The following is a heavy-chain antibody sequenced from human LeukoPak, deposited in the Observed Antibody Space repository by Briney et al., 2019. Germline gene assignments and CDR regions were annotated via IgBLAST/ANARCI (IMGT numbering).Heavy chain of an antibody. V-gene: IGHV3-53*01. J-gene: IGHJ4*02. CDR3: AQGSSGYYFDY. Sequence: GGSLRLSCAASGFTVSSNYMSWVRQAPGKGLEWVSEIYSDGSTYYAASVKGRFTISRDNSKNTLYLQMNSLRAEDTAVYYCAQGSSGYYFDYWGQGTLVTVSS. CDR2: IYSDGST. D-gene: IGHD3-22*01. CDR1: GFTVSSNY.